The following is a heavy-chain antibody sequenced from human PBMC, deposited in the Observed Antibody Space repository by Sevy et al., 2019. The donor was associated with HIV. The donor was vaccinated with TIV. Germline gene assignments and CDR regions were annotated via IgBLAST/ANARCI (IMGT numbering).Heavy chain of an antibody. D-gene: IGHD3-10*01. CDR2: IYYSGNT. CDR1: GGSISSSSYY. Sequence: SETLSLTCTVSGGSISSSSYYWGWIRQPPGKGLEWIGSIYYSGNTYYNPSLKGRVTISVDTSKNQFSLKLSSVTAADTAVYYCASNVLLWFGGSQGVSYFDYWGQGTLVTVSS. J-gene: IGHJ4*02. CDR3: ASNVLLWFGGSQGVSYFDY. V-gene: IGHV4-39*01.